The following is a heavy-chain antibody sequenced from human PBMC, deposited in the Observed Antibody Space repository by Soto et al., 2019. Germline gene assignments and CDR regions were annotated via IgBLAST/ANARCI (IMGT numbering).Heavy chain of an antibody. CDR3: ARFKYDFWDGSTYFFCGMDV. D-gene: IGHD3-3*01. V-gene: IGHV5-51*01. CDR1: GYSFTTYW. CDR2: IYPGDSDT. J-gene: IGHJ6*02. Sequence: GESLKISCEGFGYSFTTYWSGWVRQMPGKGLEWRGIIYPGDSDTRYSPSFQGQATLSVDKSISTAYLQWSSLKAPDTAMYYCARFKYDFWDGSTYFFCGMDVWGQGTTVTVSS.